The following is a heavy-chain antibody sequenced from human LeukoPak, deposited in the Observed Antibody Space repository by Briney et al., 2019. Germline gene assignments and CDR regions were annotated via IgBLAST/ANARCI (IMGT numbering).Heavy chain of an antibody. CDR3: AREDTGVAFDI. Sequence: GGSLRLSCDASGFTFSSYEMNWVRQAPGKGLEWVSYISGSGIKHYADSVKGRFTISRDNAKNSLYLQMNSLRVEDTAVYYCAREDTGVAFDIWGQGTTVTV. D-gene: IGHD2-8*01. CDR1: GFTFSSYE. J-gene: IGHJ3*02. V-gene: IGHV3-48*03. CDR2: ISGSGIK.